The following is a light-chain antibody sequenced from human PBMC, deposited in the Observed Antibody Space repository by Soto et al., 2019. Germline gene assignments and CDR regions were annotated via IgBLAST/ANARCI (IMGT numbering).Light chain of an antibody. V-gene: IGKV1-39*01. CDR1: HTFSSF. J-gene: IGKJ2*01. CDR3: QQTYSPPFT. Sequence: DIQMTQSPSSLSASVGDRVTITCRASHTFSSFLNWYQQKRGKPPTLLIYGAYNLRSGVPSRFTGSGGGAEFRLTISSLQPDDFATYYCQQTYSPPFTFGQGTSLEFK. CDR2: GAY.